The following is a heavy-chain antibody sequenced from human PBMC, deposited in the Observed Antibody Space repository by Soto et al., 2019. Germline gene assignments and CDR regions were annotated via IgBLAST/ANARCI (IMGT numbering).Heavy chain of an antibody. Sequence: SVKVSCKASGGTFSSYTISWVRQAPGQGLEWMGRIIPILGIASYAQKFQGRVTITADKSTSTAYMELSSLRSEDTAVYYCARDSGNCSGGSCYYYYGMDFWGQGTTVTVSS. J-gene: IGHJ6*02. D-gene: IGHD2-15*01. CDR1: GGTFSSYT. V-gene: IGHV1-69*04. CDR3: ARDSGNCSGGSCYYYYGMDF. CDR2: IIPILGIA.